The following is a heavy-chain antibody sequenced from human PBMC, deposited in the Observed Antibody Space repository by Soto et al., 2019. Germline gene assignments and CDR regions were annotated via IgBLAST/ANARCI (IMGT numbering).Heavy chain of an antibody. J-gene: IGHJ4*02. D-gene: IGHD3-9*01. V-gene: IGHV4-38-2*02. CDR3: ARDSYYDILTGYYHFDY. CDR1: GYYISSGYY. Sequence: SSETLSLTCAVSGYYISSGYYWGWIRQAPGKGLEWIGSIYHSGGTYYNPSLKSRVTISVDTSKNQFSLKLSSVTAADTAVYYCARDSYYDILTGYYHFDYWGQGTLVTVSS. CDR2: IYHSGGT.